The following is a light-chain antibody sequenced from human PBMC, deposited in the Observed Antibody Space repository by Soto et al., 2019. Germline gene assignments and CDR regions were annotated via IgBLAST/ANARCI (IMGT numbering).Light chain of an antibody. CDR2: LGS. CDR3: MQALQTPVT. Sequence: DIVMTQSPLSLPVTPGEPATISCRSSQSLLHSNGYNYLDWYLQKPGQSPQLLIYLGSNRASGVPDRFSGSGSGTDCTLKISRVEAEDVGFYYCMQALQTPVTFGGGTKVEIK. J-gene: IGKJ4*01. CDR1: QSLLHSNGYNY. V-gene: IGKV2-28*01.